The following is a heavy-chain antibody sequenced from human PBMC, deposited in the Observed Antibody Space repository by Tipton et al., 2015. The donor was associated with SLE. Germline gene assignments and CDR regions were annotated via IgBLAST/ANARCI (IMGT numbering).Heavy chain of an antibody. CDR1: KFIFSDYY. D-gene: IGHD5-24*01. CDR2: ISSSGKTI. J-gene: IGHJ6*02. CDR3: ARVRPTVWNGYSGGMDV. V-gene: IGHV3-11*01. Sequence: GSLRLSCAASKFIFSDYYMSWIRQAPGKGLECLSYISSSGKTIYYADSVRGRFTISRDNAKSSLYLEMSSLRAGDTAVYYCARVRPTVWNGYSGGMDVWGQGTTVTVSS.